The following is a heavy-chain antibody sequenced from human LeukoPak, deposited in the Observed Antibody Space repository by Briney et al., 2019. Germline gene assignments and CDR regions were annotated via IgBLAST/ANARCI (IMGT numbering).Heavy chain of an antibody. Sequence: GGSLRLSCAASGLTFSSYAMHWVRQAPGKGLEWVAVISYDGSNKYYADSVKGRFTISRDNSKNTLYLQMNSLRAEDTAVYYCARDAGWFGELFGDYWGQGTLVTVSS. D-gene: IGHD3-10*01. J-gene: IGHJ4*02. CDR1: GLTFSSYA. CDR2: ISYDGSNK. CDR3: ARDAGWFGELFGDY. V-gene: IGHV3-30-3*01.